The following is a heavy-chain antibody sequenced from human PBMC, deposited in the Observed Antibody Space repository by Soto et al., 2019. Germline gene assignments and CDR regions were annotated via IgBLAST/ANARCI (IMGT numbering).Heavy chain of an antibody. V-gene: IGHV4-59*08. CDR2: VHHSWGS. CDR3: ARQVFGPLHCLVDV. J-gene: IGHJ6*02. CDR1: GGSISSYY. Sequence: QVQLQESGPGLVKPSETLSLSCTVSGGSISSYYWSWFRQSPGKRMEWIGYVHHSWGSSYNPSLQSQVAISLDTSKRQFSLKVTAVTAKDSAVYSCARQVFGPLHCLVDVWGQGTKVCVSS. D-gene: IGHD3-10*02.